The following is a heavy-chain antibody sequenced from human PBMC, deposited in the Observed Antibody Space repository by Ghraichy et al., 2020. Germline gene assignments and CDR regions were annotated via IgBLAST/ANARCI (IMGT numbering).Heavy chain of an antibody. CDR2: GYTSGRT. Sequence: SETLSLTCTVSGDSFNIDKHYWSWVRQPAGKGLEWIGRGYTSGRTNYNPSLQSRVTISVDTSKDQFSLNLSSVTAADTAIYYCVRGRDAYGVLDYWGQGILVTVSS. J-gene: IGHJ4*02. D-gene: IGHD5-24*01. V-gene: IGHV4-61*02. CDR3: VRGRDAYGVLDY. CDR1: GDSFNIDKHY.